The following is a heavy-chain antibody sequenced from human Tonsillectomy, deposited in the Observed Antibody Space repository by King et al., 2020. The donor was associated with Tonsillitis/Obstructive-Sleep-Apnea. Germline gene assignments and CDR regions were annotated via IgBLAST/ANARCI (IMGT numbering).Heavy chain of an antibody. CDR3: ARKIHTKYCTNGVCYPGGFDY. CDR2: IYYSGST. CDR1: GGSISSYY. V-gene: IGHV4-59*01. Sequence: LQLQESGPGLVKPSETLSLTCTVSGGSISSYYWSWIRQPPGKGLEWIGYIYYSGSTNYNPSLKSRVTISVDTSKNQFSLKLSSVTAVDTAVYYCARKIHTKYCTNGVCYPGGFDYWGQGTLVTVSS. D-gene: IGHD2-8*01. J-gene: IGHJ4*02.